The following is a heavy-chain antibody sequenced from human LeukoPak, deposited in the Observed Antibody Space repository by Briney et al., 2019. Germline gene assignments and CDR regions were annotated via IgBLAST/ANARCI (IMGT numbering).Heavy chain of an antibody. CDR2: TYYRSTWYN. Sequence: SQTLSLTCAISEDSVSSNSVTWNWIRQSPSRGLEWLGRTYYRSTWYNDYAVSVRGRITVNPDTSKNQFSLHLNSVAPEDTAVYYCARRLTQYDCFDPWGQGILVTVSS. D-gene: IGHD2-2*01. J-gene: IGHJ5*02. CDR3: ARRLTQYDCFDP. V-gene: IGHV6-1*01. CDR1: EDSVSSNSVT.